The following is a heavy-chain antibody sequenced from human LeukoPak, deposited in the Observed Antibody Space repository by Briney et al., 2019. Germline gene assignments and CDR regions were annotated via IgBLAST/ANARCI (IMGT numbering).Heavy chain of an antibody. J-gene: IGHJ6*03. CDR3: ARDTAVDTAMVPPYYYYYMDV. CDR1: GFTFSSYS. CDR2: ISSSSYI. D-gene: IGHD5-18*01. Sequence: GGSLRLSCAASGFTFSSYSMNWVRQAPGKGLEWVSSISSSSYIYYTDSVKGRFTISRDNAKKSLYLQMNSLRAEDTAVYYCARDTAVDTAMVPPYYYYYMDVWGKGTTVTISS. V-gene: IGHV3-21*01.